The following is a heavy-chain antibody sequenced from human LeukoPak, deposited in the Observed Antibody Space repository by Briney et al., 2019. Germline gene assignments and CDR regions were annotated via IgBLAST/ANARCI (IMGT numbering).Heavy chain of an antibody. V-gene: IGHV4-4*07. D-gene: IGHD4-17*01. CDR1: GGSISSYY. CDR2: IYTSGST. Sequence: SETLSLTCTVSGGSISSYYWSWIRQPAGKGLEWIGRIYTSGSTNYNPSLKSRATMSVDTSKNQFSLKLSSVTAADTAVYYCARGPQGSVTTGYYFDYWGQGTLVTVSS. CDR3: ARGPQGSVTTGYYFDY. J-gene: IGHJ4*02.